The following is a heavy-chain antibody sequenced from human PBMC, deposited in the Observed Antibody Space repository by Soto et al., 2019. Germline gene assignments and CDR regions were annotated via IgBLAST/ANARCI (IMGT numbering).Heavy chain of an antibody. J-gene: IGHJ4*02. V-gene: IGHV4-59*01. D-gene: IGHD6-13*01. CDR1: GGSISSYY. CDR2: IYYSGST. CDR3: ARVRYSSSWYDY. Sequence: QVQLQESGPGLVKPSATLSLTCTVSGGSISSYYWSWIRQPPGKGLGWIGYIYYSGSTNYNPSLKSRVTISVDTSKNQFSLKLSSVTAADTAVYSCARVRYSSSWYDYWGQGTLVTVSS.